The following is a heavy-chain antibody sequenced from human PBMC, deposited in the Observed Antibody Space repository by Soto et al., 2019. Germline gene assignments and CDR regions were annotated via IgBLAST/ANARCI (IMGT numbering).Heavy chain of an antibody. CDR1: GFTFSSYA. J-gene: IGHJ4*02. Sequence: GGSLRLSCAASGFTFSSYAMSWVRQAPGKGLEWVSAISGSGGSTYYADSVKGRFTISRDNSKNTLYLQMNSLRAEDTAVYYCAKVSGHTIDSTYAYWGQGTLVTVSS. V-gene: IGHV3-23*01. CDR2: ISGSGGST. D-gene: IGHD2-2*01. CDR3: AKVSGHTIDSTYAY.